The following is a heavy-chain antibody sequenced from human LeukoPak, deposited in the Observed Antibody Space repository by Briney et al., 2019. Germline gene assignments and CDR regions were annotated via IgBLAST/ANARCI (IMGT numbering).Heavy chain of an antibody. J-gene: IGHJ4*02. CDR1: GFTFSKYW. V-gene: IGHV3-74*01. CDR2: INTDGTVT. Sequence: GGSLRLSCAAPGFTFSKYWMLWVRQAPGKGLESVSRINTDGTVTTYADSVKGRLTVSRDNADNTMFLQMNSVRDEDTAVYYCATKQWLAPPPDSWGQGTPVTVSS. CDR3: ATKQWLAPPPDS. D-gene: IGHD6-19*01.